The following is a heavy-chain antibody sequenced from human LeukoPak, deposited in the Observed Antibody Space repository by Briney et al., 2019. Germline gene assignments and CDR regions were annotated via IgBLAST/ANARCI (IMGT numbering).Heavy chain of an antibody. J-gene: IGHJ6*04. CDR1: GFTFSRYW. CDR3: ARGSADYSWYMDV. V-gene: IGHV3-7*03. D-gene: IGHD5-12*01. CDR2: INQDGQEE. Sequence: PGGSLRLSCAASGFTFSRYWMSWVRQAPGQGLEWVANINQDGQEEIYVDSVKGRFTISRDNAKNSLYLQMNSLRAEDTAVYCCARGSADYSWYMDVWGKGTTVTVSS.